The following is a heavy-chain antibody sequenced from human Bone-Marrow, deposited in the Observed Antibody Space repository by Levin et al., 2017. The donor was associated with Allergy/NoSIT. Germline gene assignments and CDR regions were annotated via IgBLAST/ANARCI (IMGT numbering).Heavy chain of an antibody. J-gene: IGHJ6*02. Sequence: GGSLRLSCAAFGFTFSSYSMHWVRQAPGKGLEWVSSITRSSAYIYYGDSVKGRFTISRDNAKNSLYLQMNSLRVEDTAIYYCARADSGGNGFVDVYYAMDVWGQGTPVTVSS. CDR3: ARADSGGNGFVDVYYAMDV. V-gene: IGHV3-21*01. CDR2: ITRSSAYI. CDR1: GFTFSSYS. D-gene: IGHD4-23*01.